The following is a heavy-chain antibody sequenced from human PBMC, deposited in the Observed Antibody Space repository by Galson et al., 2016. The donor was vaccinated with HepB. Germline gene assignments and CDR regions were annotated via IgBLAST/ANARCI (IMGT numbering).Heavy chain of an antibody. CDR2: LYWDDDK. CDR3: AHIPAGYNLNDI. V-gene: IGHV2-5*02. D-gene: IGHD5-24*01. J-gene: IGHJ3*02. Sequence: PALVKPTPTLTLTCTFSGFSLTTSGVAVGWIRQPPGKALEWLALLYWDDDKRYIPSLKRRLTITKDTSKNQVGLTMTNMDPRDTATYYCAHIPAGYNLNDIVGPGTMVTVSS. CDR1: GFSLTTSGVA.